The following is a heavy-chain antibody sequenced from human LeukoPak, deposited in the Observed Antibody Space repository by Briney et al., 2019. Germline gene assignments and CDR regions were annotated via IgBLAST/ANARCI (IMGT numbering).Heavy chain of an antibody. CDR2: ISSSSSYI. J-gene: IGHJ3*02. CDR3: ARVFRGPTGGSEDAFDI. Sequence: GGSLRLSCAASGFTFSSYGMNWVRQAPGKGLEWVSFISSSSSYIYYADSVKGRFTISRDNAKNSLYLQMNSLRAEDTALYYCARVFRGPTGGSEDAFDIWGQGTMVTVSS. CDR1: GFTFSSYG. D-gene: IGHD3-10*01. V-gene: IGHV3-21*04.